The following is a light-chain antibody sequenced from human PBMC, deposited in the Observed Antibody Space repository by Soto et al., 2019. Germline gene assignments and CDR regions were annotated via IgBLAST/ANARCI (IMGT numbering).Light chain of an antibody. Sequence: EIVMTQSPGTLSVSPGEIATLSCWASQSVSSNLAWYQQKPGQAPRVIIYGASTRATGIPARFSGSGSGTECTLTISSLQSEDVAVYYCQQYNNWPRTFVQGTKVDIK. CDR1: QSVSSN. J-gene: IGKJ1*01. V-gene: IGKV3-15*01. CDR2: GAS. CDR3: QQYNNWPRT.